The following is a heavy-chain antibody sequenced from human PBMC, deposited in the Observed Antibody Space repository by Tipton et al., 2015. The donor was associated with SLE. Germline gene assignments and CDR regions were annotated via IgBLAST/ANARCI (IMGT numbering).Heavy chain of an antibody. D-gene: IGHD2-2*01. J-gene: IGHJ4*02. CDR1: GYSISSGYY. Sequence: LRLSCAVSGYSISSGYYWGWIRQPPGKGLEWIGSIYHSGSTYYNPSLKSRVTISVDTSKNQFSLKLSSVTAADTAVYYCASHIVVVPAAVDYWGQGTLVTVSS. V-gene: IGHV4-38-2*01. CDR2: IYHSGST. CDR3: ASHIVVVPAAVDY.